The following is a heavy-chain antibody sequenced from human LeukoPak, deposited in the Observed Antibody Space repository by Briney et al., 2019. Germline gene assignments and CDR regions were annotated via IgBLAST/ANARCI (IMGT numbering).Heavy chain of an antibody. D-gene: IGHD5-12*01. J-gene: IGHJ4*02. CDR2: INHSGST. CDR1: GGSFSGYY. V-gene: IGHV4-34*01. Sequence: SETLSLTCAVYGGSFSGYYWSWLRQPPGKGLEWIGEINHSGSTNYNPSLTSRVTISVDTSKNQFSLKLSSVTAADTAAYYCARGRGGYRFTFAYWGQGTLVTVSS. CDR3: ARGRGGYRFTFAY.